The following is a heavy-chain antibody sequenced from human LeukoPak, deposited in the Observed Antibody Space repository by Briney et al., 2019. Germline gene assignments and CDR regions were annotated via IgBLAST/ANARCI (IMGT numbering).Heavy chain of an antibody. J-gene: IGHJ4*02. CDR1: GYTFTSYG. D-gene: IGHD1-7*01. Sequence: ASVKVSCKASGYTFTSYGISWVRQAPEQGLEWMGWISAYNGNTNYAQKLQGRVTMTTDTSTSTAYMELRSLRSDDTAVYYCARDPSITGTTLHYFDYWGQGTLVTVSS. CDR2: ISAYNGNT. CDR3: ARDPSITGTTLHYFDY. V-gene: IGHV1-18*01.